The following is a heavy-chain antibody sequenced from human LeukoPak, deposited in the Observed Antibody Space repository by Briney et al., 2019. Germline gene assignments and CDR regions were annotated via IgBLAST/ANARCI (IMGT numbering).Heavy chain of an antibody. CDR1: GYTFTSYD. D-gene: IGHD2-2*01. Sequence: ALVKVSCKASGYTFTSYDINWVRQATGQGLEWMGWMNPNSGNTGYAQKFQGRVTMTRNTSISTAYMELSSLRSEDTAVYYCARGRLWYQLPTDWGQGTLVTVSS. J-gene: IGHJ4*02. CDR2: MNPNSGNT. CDR3: ARGRLWYQLPTD. V-gene: IGHV1-8*01.